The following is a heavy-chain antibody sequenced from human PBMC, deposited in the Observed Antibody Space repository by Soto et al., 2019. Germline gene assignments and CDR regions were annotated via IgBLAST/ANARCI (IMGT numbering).Heavy chain of an antibody. D-gene: IGHD3-10*01. J-gene: IGHJ4*02. Sequence: QVQLVESGGGVVQPGRSLRLSCAASGFTFSRDGMHWVRQAPGKGLEYVAIIWFDGSNQYYADSVKGRFTISRDNSKNMLYLQMHSLRAEDTAVYYCVRLNEGTLDYWGQGTLVTVSS. CDR1: GFTFSRDG. CDR2: IWFDGSNQ. CDR3: VRLNEGTLDY. V-gene: IGHV3-33*01.